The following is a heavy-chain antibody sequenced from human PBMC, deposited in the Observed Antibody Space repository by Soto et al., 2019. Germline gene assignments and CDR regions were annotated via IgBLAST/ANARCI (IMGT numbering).Heavy chain of an antibody. CDR1: GFSFSNYA. J-gene: IGHJ4*02. Sequence: EVQLLESGGGLVQPGGSLRLSCEASGFSFSNYALSWVRQAPGKGLEWVSTFSAGGRAYYADAVKGRVTIAKDFSKNTLHLQTNSLRAEDTAVYFCAKESMPEHYGDTLFDHWGQGTRVTVSS. CDR2: FSAGGRA. CDR3: AKESMPEHYGDTLFDH. D-gene: IGHD4-17*01. V-gene: IGHV3-23*01.